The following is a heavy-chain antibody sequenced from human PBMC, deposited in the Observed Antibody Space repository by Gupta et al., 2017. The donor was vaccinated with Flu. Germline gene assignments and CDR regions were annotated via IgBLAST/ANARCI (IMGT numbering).Heavy chain of an antibody. CDR1: GGSISSGGYY. D-gene: IGHD5-18*01. Sequence: QVQLQESGPGLVKPSQTLSLTCTVPGGSISSGGYYWSWIRQHPGKGLEWIGYIYYSGSTYYNPARKSRVTISVDTSKNQFSLKLSSVTAADTAVYYCARAVDTAMEPPQFDYWGQGTLVTVSS. CDR2: IYYSGST. V-gene: IGHV4-31*03. CDR3: ARAVDTAMEPPQFDY. J-gene: IGHJ4*02.